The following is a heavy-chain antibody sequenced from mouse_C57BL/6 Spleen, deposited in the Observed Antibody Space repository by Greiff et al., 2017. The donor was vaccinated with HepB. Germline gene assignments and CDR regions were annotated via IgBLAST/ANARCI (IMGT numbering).Heavy chain of an antibody. CDR1: GYTFTSYW. V-gene: IGHV1-52*01. CDR2: IYPSDSET. J-gene: IGHJ2*01. Sequence: QVQLQQPGAELVRPGSSVKLSCKASGYTFTSYWMHWVKQRPIQGLEWIGNIYPSDSETHYNQKFKDKATLTVDKSSSTAYMQLSSLTSDDSAVYYCAGARDSSGYAGYWGQGTTLTVSS. D-gene: IGHD3-2*01. CDR3: AGARDSSGYAGY.